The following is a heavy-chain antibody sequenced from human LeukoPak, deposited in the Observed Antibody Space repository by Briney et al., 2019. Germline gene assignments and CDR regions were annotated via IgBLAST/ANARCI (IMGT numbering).Heavy chain of an antibody. J-gene: IGHJ4*02. V-gene: IGHV3-21*01. Sequence: GGSLRLSCAASGVRFSSYSMTWVRQAPGQGLEWVSSMSGGSSYIYYADTVKGRFTISRDNAKNSLYLQMNSLRAEDTAVYYCARLSTGAPDYWGQGTLVTVSS. CDR2: MSGGSSYI. CDR3: ARLSTGAPDY. D-gene: IGHD1-1*01. CDR1: GVRFSSYS.